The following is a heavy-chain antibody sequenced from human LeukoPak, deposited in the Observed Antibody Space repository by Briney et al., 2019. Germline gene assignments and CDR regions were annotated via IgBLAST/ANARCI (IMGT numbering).Heavy chain of an antibody. V-gene: IGHV4-59*01. J-gene: IGHJ4*02. CDR1: GGSISSYY. CDR3: ARGPSQSSYFDY. D-gene: IGHD2-2*01. CDR2: IYYSGST. Sequence: SETLSLTCTVSGGSISSYYWSWIRQPPGKGLEWIGYIYYSGSTNYNPSLKSRVTISVDTPKNQFSLKLSSVTAADTAVYYCARGPSQSSYFDYWGQGTLVTVSS.